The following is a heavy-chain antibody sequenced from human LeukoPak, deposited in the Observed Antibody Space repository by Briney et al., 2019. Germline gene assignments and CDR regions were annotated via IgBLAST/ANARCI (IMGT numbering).Heavy chain of an antibody. V-gene: IGHV3-66*01. CDR3: VKDPQLLWFGELDAFDI. J-gene: IGHJ3*02. D-gene: IGHD3-10*01. CDR2: IYSGGST. Sequence: PGGSLRLSCAVSGFNVSSNYLNWVRQAPGKGPEWVSVIYSGGSTYYADSVKGRFTISRDNSKNTLYLQMSSLRAEDTAVYYCVKDPQLLWFGELDAFDIWGQGTMVTVSS. CDR1: GFNVSSNY.